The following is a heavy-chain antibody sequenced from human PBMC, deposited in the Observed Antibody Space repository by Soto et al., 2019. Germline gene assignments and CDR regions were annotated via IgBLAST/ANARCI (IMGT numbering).Heavy chain of an antibody. CDR2: ILGSAGST. CDR3: AKRPDAFDV. D-gene: IGHD6-6*01. Sequence: EVQLLESGGGLVQPGGSVRLSCAASGFSISSYAMTWVRQAPGKGLEWVSMILGSAGSTYYADSVKGRFTISRDNSRNTLYLQMNSLRVEDTAVYYCAKRPDAFDVWGQGTMVTVSS. CDR1: GFSISSYA. J-gene: IGHJ3*01. V-gene: IGHV3-23*01.